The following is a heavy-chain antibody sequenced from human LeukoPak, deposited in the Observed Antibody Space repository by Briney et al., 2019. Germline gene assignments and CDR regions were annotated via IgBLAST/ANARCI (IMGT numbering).Heavy chain of an antibody. V-gene: IGHV4-39*07. CDR1: GGSISSSSYY. J-gene: IGHJ5*02. CDR3: ARGGNYWPQWWFDP. D-gene: IGHD1-26*01. CDR2: IYYSGST. Sequence: SETLSLTCTVSGGSISSSSYYWGWIRQPPGKGLEWIGSIYYSGSTYYNPSLKSRVTISVDTSKNQFSLKLSSVTAADTAVYYCARGGNYWPQWWFDPWGRGTLVSVSS.